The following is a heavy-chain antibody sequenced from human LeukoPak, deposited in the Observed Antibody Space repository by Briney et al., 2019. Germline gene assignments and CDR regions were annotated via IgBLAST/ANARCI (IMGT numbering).Heavy chain of an antibody. V-gene: IGHV4-39*07. CDR1: GGSISSSSYY. J-gene: IGHJ5*02. CDR3: ARGGNYWPQWWFDP. D-gene: IGHD1-26*01. CDR2: IYYSGST. Sequence: SETLSLTCTVSGGSISSSSYYWGWIRQPPGKGLEWIGSIYYSGSTYYNPSLKSRVTISVDTSKNQFSLKLSSVTAADTAVYYCARGGNYWPQWWFDPWGRGTLVSVSS.